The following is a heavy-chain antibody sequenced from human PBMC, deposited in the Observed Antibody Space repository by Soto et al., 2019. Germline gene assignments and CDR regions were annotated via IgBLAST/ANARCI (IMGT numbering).Heavy chain of an antibody. CDR1: GFTFTSSA. V-gene: IGHV1-58*01. J-gene: IGHJ4*02. CDR2: IVVGSGNT. D-gene: IGHD3-22*01. Sequence: GASVKVSCKASGFTFTSSAVQWVRQARGQRLEWIGWIVVGSGNTNYAQKFQERVTITRDMSTSTAYMELSSLRSEDTAVYYCAADRSGYYDSSGYYSRGDDYWGQGTLVTVSS. CDR3: AADRSGYYDSSGYYSRGDDY.